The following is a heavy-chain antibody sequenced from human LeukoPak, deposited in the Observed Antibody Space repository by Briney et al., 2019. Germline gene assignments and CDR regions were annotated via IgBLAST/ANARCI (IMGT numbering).Heavy chain of an antibody. Sequence: PSETLSLTCAVYGGSFSGYYWSWIRQPPGKGLEWIGEINHSGSTNYNPSLKSRVTISVDTSKNQFSLKLSSVTAADTAVYYCARRDSINLDAFDIWGQGTMVTVSS. D-gene: IGHD3-3*02. V-gene: IGHV4-34*01. CDR3: ARRDSINLDAFDI. CDR1: GGSFSGYY. CDR2: INHSGST. J-gene: IGHJ3*02.